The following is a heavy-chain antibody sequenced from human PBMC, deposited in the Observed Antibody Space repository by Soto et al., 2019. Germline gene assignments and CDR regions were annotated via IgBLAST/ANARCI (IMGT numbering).Heavy chain of an antibody. D-gene: IGHD2-2*02. J-gene: IGHJ5*02. CDR3: ARVGVVVPAAIWGGFDP. CDR2: MNPNSGNT. V-gene: IGHV1-8*01. Sequence: QVQLVQSGAEVKKPGASVKVSCKASGYTFTSYDINWVRQATGQGLEWMGWMNPNSGNTGYAQKFQGRVTMTRNTSISTAYMELSSLRSEDTAVYYCARVGVVVPAAIWGGFDPWGQRTLVTVSS. CDR1: GYTFTSYD.